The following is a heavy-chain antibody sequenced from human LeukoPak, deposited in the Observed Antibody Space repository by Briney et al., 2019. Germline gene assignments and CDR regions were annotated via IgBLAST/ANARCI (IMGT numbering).Heavy chain of an antibody. V-gene: IGHV1-18*01. J-gene: IGHJ4*02. CDR3: VRGAWGAVIDY. CDR2: PSSRDGNT. D-gene: IGHD1-26*01. Sequence: ASVKVSCKSSGYTFTTYGFNWMRQPPGQGLEWMGWPSSRDGNTKYAEKFQGRVTMTTDTSTSTAYMELRSLRSDDTAVYYCVRGAWGAVIDYWGQGTLVTVSS. CDR1: GYTFTTYG.